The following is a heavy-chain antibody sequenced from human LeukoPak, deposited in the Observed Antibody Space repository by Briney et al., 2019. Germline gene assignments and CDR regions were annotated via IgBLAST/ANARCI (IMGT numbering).Heavy chain of an antibody. Sequence: PGGSLRLSCTVSGFTVSSNSMSWVRQAPGKGLEWVSFIYSAGSIYYSDSVKGRFTISIDNSKNTLYLQMNSLRAEDTAVYYCARRAGAYTHPYDYWGQGTPVTVSS. CDR1: GFTVSSNS. V-gene: IGHV3-53*01. D-gene: IGHD3-16*01. J-gene: IGHJ4*02. CDR3: ARRAGAYTHPYDY. CDR2: IYSAGSI.